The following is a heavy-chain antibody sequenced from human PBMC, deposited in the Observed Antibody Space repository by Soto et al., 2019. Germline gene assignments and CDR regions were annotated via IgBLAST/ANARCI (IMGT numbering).Heavy chain of an antibody. D-gene: IGHD3-3*01. V-gene: IGHV4-59*11. CDR3: GKDPNTGVVGI. CDR2: IYNSGTT. CDR1: GASISNHY. Sequence: PSETLSLTCTFSGASISNHYLNCIRQPPGKGLEWIGYIYNSGTTNYNPSLKSRVTISADTSKNQFSLKLTSVTAADTAVYFCGKDPNTGVVGIWGQGTMVTVSS. J-gene: IGHJ3*02.